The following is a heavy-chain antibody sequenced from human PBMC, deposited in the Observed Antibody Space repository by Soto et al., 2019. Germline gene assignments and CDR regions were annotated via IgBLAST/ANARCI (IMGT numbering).Heavy chain of an antibody. V-gene: IGHV4-4*07. D-gene: IGHD3-22*01. CDR3: ARFGERYYYDSSGPIPDAFDI. CDR1: GGSISTYY. J-gene: IGHJ3*02. Sequence: SETLSLTCTVSGGSISTYYWSWIRQPAGKGLEWIGRIDTSGNTNYNPSLKSRVTMSVDTSKNQFSLKLSSVTAADTAVYYCARFGERYYYDSSGPIPDAFDIWGQGTMVTVSS. CDR2: IDTSGNT.